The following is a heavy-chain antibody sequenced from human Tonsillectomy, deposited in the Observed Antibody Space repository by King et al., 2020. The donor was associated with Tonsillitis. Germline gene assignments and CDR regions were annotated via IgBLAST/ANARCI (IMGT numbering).Heavy chain of an antibody. Sequence: VQLVESGAEVKKPGESLKISCKGSGYNFSNYWINWVPQMPGKGLEWVGRVDTSDSHTKYSPSFEGHVTISVDKSISTAYLQWGSLKASDTAIYYCARWDMALAYWGQGTLLTVSS. CDR3: ARWDMALAY. CDR1: GYNFSNYW. J-gene: IGHJ4*02. D-gene: IGHD2-15*01. V-gene: IGHV5-10-1*03. CDR2: VDTSDSHT.